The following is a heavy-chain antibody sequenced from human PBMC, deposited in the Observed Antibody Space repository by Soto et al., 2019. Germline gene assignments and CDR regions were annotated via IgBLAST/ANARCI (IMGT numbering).Heavy chain of an antibody. Sequence: EVQLVESGGGLVQPGGSLRLSCAASGFTFSSYWMSWVRQAPGKGLEWVANIKQDGSEQYYVDSVKGRFTISRDNAKNSLSLQMNSLRAEDTAVYYCARAPGIAAAGTPHYWGQGTLVTVSS. J-gene: IGHJ4*02. V-gene: IGHV3-7*01. CDR1: GFTFSSYW. CDR3: ARAPGIAAAGTPHY. D-gene: IGHD6-13*01. CDR2: IKQDGSEQ.